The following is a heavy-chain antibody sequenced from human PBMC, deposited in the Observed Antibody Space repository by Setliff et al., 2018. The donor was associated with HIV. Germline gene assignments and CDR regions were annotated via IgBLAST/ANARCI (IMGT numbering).Heavy chain of an antibody. CDR1: GGSISTNSW. CDR3: MRGGSITIFEVAYFDF. Sequence: PSETLSLTCHVSGGSISTNSWWTWVRQPPGKGLGWIGQIYHGGNTKYNPSLNSRLTMSIDKSKNQVSLELSSVTAADTAVYYCMRGGSITIFEVAYFDFWGQGTQVTVSS. D-gene: IGHD3-3*01. J-gene: IGHJ4*02. V-gene: IGHV4-4*02. CDR2: IYHGGNT.